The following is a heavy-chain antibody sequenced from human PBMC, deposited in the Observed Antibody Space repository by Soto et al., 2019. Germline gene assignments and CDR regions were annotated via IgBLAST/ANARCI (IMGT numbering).Heavy chain of an antibody. V-gene: IGHV1-18*01. CDR1: GYTITSYG. D-gene: IGHD3-9*01. J-gene: IGHJ4*02. CDR3: ARGDILIDY. Sequence: ASVKVSCKASGYTITSYGISWVRPAPGQGLEWMGWISAYNGNTNYSQKFQGRVTITRDTSASTAYMELSSLRSEDTAVYYCARGDILIDYWGQGTLVTVSS. CDR2: ISAYNGNT.